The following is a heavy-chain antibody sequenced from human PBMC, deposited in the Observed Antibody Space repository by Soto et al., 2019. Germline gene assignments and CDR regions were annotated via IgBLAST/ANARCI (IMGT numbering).Heavy chain of an antibody. CDR2: IYYSGST. V-gene: IGHV4-31*03. CDR3: AREFPPYNWDDHPSSAAYYFDY. CDR1: GGSISSGGYY. D-gene: IGHD1-1*01. Sequence: PSETLSLTCTVSGGSISSGGYYWSWIRQHPGKGLEWIGYIYYSGSTYYNPSLKSRVTISVDTSKNQFSLKLSSVTAADTAVYYCAREFPPYNWDDHPSSAAYYFDYWGQGTLVTVSS. J-gene: IGHJ4*02.